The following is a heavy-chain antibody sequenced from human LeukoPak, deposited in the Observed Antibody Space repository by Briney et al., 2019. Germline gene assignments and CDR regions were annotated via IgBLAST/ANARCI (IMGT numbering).Heavy chain of an antibody. J-gene: IGHJ5*02. CDR2: IYYSGST. CDR3: ARGRYYGSGSFPNWFDP. Sequence: SETLSLTCIVSGGSISSSSYYWGWIRQPPGKGLEWIGSIYYSGSTYYNPSLKSRVTISVDTSKNQFSLKLSSVTAADTAVYYCARGRYYGSGSFPNWFDPWGQGTLVTVSS. V-gene: IGHV4-39*07. CDR1: GGSISSSSYY. D-gene: IGHD3-10*01.